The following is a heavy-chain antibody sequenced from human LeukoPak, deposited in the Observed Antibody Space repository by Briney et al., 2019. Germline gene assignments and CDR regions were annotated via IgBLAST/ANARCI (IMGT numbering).Heavy chain of an antibody. D-gene: IGHD6-13*01. CDR3: ARVRPGIAATGTWAAPV. CDR1: GCSIISGYW. CDR2: VHHSGSI. V-gene: IGHV4-38-2*02. J-gene: IGHJ4*02. Sequence: SETLSLTCTVSGCSIISGYWWSWIRQSPGMGLERIGSVHHSGSIYYNPSFKSRVTISVDTSKNQFSLKLSSVTAADTAVYYCARVRPGIAATGTWAAPVWGQGTLVTVSS.